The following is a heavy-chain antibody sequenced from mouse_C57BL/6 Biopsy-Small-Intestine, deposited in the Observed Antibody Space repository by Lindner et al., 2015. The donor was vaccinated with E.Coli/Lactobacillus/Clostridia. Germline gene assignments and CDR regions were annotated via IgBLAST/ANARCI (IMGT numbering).Heavy chain of an antibody. CDR2: IDPETGGA. Sequence: VQLQESGAELVRPGASVKLSCKASGYTFTDYEMYWVKQTPVHGLEWIGTIDPETGGAVYNQKLKGKARLTADKSSSTAYMELRSLTSEDSAVYYCTRPPLFGYWGQGTTLTVSS. V-gene: IGHV1-15*01. J-gene: IGHJ2*01. CDR1: GYTFTDYE. CDR3: TRPPLFGY.